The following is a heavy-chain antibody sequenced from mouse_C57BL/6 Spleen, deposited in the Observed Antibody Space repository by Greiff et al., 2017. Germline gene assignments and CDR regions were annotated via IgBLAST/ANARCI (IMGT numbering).Heavy chain of an antibody. J-gene: IGHJ2*01. CDR3: AKEGVTTGFDY. CDR1: GFSLTSYG. V-gene: IGHV2-5*01. CDR2: IWRGGST. D-gene: IGHD2-2*01. Sequence: QVQLQQSGPGLVQPSQSLSITCTVSGFSLTSYGVHWVRQSPGKGLEWLGVIWRGGSTDYNAAFMSRLNITKDNSTSQVFFKMNSLQADDTAIYYCAKEGVTTGFDYWGQGTTLTVSS.